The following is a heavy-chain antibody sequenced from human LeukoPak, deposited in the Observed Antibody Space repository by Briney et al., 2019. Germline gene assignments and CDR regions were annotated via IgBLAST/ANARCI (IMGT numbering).Heavy chain of an antibody. CDR2: IYYSGST. CDR3: ARAVLSYSGSYGMDV. V-gene: IGHV4-61*01. D-gene: IGHD1-26*01. Sequence: SETLSLTCTVSGGSVSSGSYYWSWVRQPPGKGLEWVGYIYYSGSTNYNPSLKSRVTISVDRSKNQFSLKLSSVTAADTAVYYCARAVLSYSGSYGMDVWGQGTTVTVSS. CDR1: GGSVSSGSYY. J-gene: IGHJ6*02.